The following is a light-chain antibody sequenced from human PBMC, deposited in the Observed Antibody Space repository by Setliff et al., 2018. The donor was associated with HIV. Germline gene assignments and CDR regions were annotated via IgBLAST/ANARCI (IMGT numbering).Light chain of an antibody. CDR3: CSYAGSTIPYV. J-gene: IGLJ1*01. CDR2: DVN. V-gene: IGLV2-23*02. CDR1: SSDVGGYNY. Sequence: QSALTQPASVSGSPGQSLTISCTGTSSDVGGYNYVSWYQQHPGRAPKVIIYDVNKRPSGVSYRFSGSKSGNTASLTISGLQADDEADYYCCSYAGSTIPYVFGTGTKVTVL.